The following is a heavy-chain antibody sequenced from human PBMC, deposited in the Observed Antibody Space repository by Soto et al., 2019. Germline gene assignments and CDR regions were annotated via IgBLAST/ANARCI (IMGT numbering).Heavy chain of an antibody. CDR1: GYTFTSYG. CDR3: ARDLRAAGRPGMDV. Sequence: ASVKVSCKASGYTFTSYGISWVRQAPGQGLEWMGGIIPIFGTANYAQNSQGRVTITADESTSTAYMEMSSLRSEDTAVYYCARDLRAAGRPGMDVWGQGTTVTVSS. J-gene: IGHJ6*02. D-gene: IGHD6-13*01. CDR2: IIPIFGTA. V-gene: IGHV1-69*13.